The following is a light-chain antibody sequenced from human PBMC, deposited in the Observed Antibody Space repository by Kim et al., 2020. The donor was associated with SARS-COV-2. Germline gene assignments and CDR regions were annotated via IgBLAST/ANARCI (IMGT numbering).Light chain of an antibody. Sequence: QSALTQPPSASGSPGQSVTISCTGTSSDVGGYNFVSWYQQHPGKAPKLMIYEVSKRPSGVPDRFSGSKSGNTASLTVSGLQAEDEADYYCTSYVGNDREIFGTGTKVTVL. CDR2: EVS. V-gene: IGLV2-8*01. CDR3: TSYVGNDREI. J-gene: IGLJ1*01. CDR1: SSDVGGYNF.